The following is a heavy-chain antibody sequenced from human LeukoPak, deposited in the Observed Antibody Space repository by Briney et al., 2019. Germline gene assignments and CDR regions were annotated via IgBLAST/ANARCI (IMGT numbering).Heavy chain of an antibody. J-gene: IGHJ5*02. D-gene: IGHD3-9*01. CDR1: GSTFSSYG. CDR3: AKEYYDILTGYP. V-gene: IGHV3-30*02. Sequence: GGYLRLYCAASGSTFSSYGMHWVRQAPGKGLEWVAFIRYDGSNKYYADSVKGRFTISRDNSKNTLYLQMNSLRAEDTAVYYCAKEYYDILTGYPVGQGTLVTVSS. CDR2: IRYDGSNK.